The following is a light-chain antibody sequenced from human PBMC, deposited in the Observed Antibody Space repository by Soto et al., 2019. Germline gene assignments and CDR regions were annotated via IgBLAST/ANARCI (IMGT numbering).Light chain of an antibody. CDR3: QHYGSSPWT. V-gene: IGKV3-20*01. J-gene: IGKJ1*01. Sequence: EIVLTQSPGTLSLSPGESATLSCRASQSVGGNYLAWFQQKPGQAPRLLVYRASNRAAGIPDRFSGGGSGTDFTLTISRLEPKDFAVYYCQHYGSSPWTFGQGTEVEVK. CDR2: RAS. CDR1: QSVGGNY.